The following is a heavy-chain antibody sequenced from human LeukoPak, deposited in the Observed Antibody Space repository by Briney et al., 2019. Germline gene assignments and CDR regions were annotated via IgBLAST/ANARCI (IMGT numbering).Heavy chain of an antibody. V-gene: IGHV4-4*03. CDR3: AKNAWYCLDY. CDR2: IFHSGST. D-gene: IGHD6-13*01. CDR1: GDSISNNIW. Sequence: PPETLSLTCTVSGDSISNNIWWCWVRQPPGKGLEWIGEIFHSGSTNYNPSLKSRVTISLDKSKNQVALRVDSLTAADTAVYYCAKNAWYCLDYWGQGTLVTVSS. J-gene: IGHJ4*02.